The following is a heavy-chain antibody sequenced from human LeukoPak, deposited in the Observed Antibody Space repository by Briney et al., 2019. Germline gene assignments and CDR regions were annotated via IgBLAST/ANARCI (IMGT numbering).Heavy chain of an antibody. CDR1: GFTFSSYA. CDR3: VKHSGGVYGNSDY. J-gene: IGHJ4*02. D-gene: IGHD1-1*01. CDR2: VGRSGADT. V-gene: IGHV3-23*01. Sequence: GGSLRLSCVASGFTFSSYAVSWFRQAPGKGLEWVSTVGRSGADTYYADSVRGRFTIFKDSSKNTLQMNSLSAEDTAIYYCVKHSGGVYGNSDYWGQGILVTVSS.